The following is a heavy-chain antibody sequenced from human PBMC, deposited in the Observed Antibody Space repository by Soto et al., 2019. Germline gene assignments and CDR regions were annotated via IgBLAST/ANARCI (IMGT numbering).Heavy chain of an antibody. CDR1: GFTFSDYY. Sequence: QVQLVESGGGLVKPGGSLRLSCVASGFTFSDYYMTWIRQAPGKGLEWNSYISTSGSDIHYADSVKGRFTISSDNADDSLFPQLNSMRAADTAVYYCARGIRREGLVAFDIWGQGTMVTVSS. V-gene: IGHV3-11*01. D-gene: IGHD2-8*02. CDR2: ISTSGSDI. J-gene: IGHJ3*02. CDR3: ARGIRREGLVAFDI.